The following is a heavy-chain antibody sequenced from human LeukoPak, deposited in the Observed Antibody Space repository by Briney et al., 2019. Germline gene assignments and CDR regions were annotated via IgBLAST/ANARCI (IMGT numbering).Heavy chain of an antibody. D-gene: IGHD3-22*01. Sequence: PSETLSLTCAVYGGSFSGYYWSWIRQPPGKGLEWIGEINHSGSTNYNPSLKSRVTISVDTSKNQFSLKLSSVTAADTAVYYCARDPGYDTKPHGGGYWGQGTLVTVSS. CDR1: GGSFSGYY. J-gene: IGHJ4*02. V-gene: IGHV4-34*01. CDR3: ARDPGYDTKPHGGGY. CDR2: INHSGST.